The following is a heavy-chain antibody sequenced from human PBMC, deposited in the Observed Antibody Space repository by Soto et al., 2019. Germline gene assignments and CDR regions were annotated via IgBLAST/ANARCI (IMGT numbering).Heavy chain of an antibody. V-gene: IGHV1-8*01. D-gene: IGHD3-3*01. CDR1: GYTFTSYD. CDR3: ALRFLEWLFPYYYYYMDV. J-gene: IGHJ6*03. CDR2: MNPNSGNT. Sequence: GASVKVSCKASGYTFTSYDINWVRQATXQGLEWVGWMNPNSGNTGYAQKFQGRVTMTRNTSISTAYMELSSLRSEDTAVYYCALRFLEWLFPYYYYYMDVWGKGTTVTVSS.